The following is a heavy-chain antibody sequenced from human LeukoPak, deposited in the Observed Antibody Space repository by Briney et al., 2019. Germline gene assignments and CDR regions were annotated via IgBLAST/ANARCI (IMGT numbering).Heavy chain of an antibody. Sequence: ASVKVSCKASGYTFTSYDINWVRQATGQGLEWMGWMNPNSGNTGYAQKFQGRVTMTRNTSISTAYMELSSLRSEDTAVHYCARGLWGGYCSGGSCLGFDPWGQGTLVTVSS. CDR3: ARGLWGGYCSGGSCLGFDP. CDR1: GYTFTSYD. V-gene: IGHV1-8*01. D-gene: IGHD2-15*01. CDR2: MNPNSGNT. J-gene: IGHJ5*02.